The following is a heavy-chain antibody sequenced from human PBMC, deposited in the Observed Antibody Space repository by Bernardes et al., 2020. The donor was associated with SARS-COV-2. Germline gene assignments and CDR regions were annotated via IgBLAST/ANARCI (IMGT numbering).Heavy chain of an antibody. Sequence: GGSLRLSCAASGFTFTKYYMSWVRQAPGKGLEWVSGISGSGNTPYYADSVKGRFTISRDNSKNTLFLQMDSLRAEDTAVYYCAKDDDRPLFGAPGFDSWGQGTLGTVAS. D-gene: IGHD3-3*01. J-gene: IGHJ4*02. V-gene: IGHV3-23*01. CDR2: ISGSGNTP. CDR1: GFTFTKYY. CDR3: AKDDDRPLFGAPGFDS.